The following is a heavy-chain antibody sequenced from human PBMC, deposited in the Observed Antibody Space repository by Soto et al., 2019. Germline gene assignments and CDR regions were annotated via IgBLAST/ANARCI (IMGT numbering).Heavy chain of an antibody. CDR2: ISGSGGST. CDR1: GFTFSSYA. Sequence: GGSLRLSCAASGFTFSSYAMSWVRQAPGKGLEWVSAISGSGGSTYYADSVKGRYTISRDNSKNTLYLQMNSLRAEDTAVYYCAKGGGKLRYFDWFLDYWGQGTQVTVSS. D-gene: IGHD3-9*01. V-gene: IGHV3-23*01. CDR3: AKGGGKLRYFDWFLDY. J-gene: IGHJ4*02.